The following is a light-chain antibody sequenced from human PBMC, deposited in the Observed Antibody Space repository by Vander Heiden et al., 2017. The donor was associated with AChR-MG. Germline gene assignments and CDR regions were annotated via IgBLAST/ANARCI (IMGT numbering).Light chain of an antibody. CDR2: SNN. CDR1: SSNIGSNT. Sequence: QSVLTQPPSASGTPGQRVTISCSGSSSNIGSNTVNWYQQLPGTAPKLLISSNNQRPSGVPDRFSGPKSGTSASLAISGLQSEDEADYYCAAWDDSLNGPVFGGGTKLTVL. J-gene: IGLJ3*02. CDR3: AAWDDSLNGPV. V-gene: IGLV1-44*01.